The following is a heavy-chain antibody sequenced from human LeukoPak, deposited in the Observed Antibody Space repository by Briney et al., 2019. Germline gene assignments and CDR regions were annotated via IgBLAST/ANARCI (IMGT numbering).Heavy chain of an antibody. V-gene: IGHV4-59*01. J-gene: IGHJ4*02. CDR1: GGSISSYY. CDR3: ARSYGPGSLLDY. Sequence: SETLSLTCTVSGGSISSYYWSWIRQPPGKGLEWIGYIYYSGSTNYNPSLKSRVTISVDTSKNQFSLKLSSVTAADTAVYYCARSYGPGSLLDYWGQGTLVTVSS. D-gene: IGHD3-10*01. CDR2: IYYSGST.